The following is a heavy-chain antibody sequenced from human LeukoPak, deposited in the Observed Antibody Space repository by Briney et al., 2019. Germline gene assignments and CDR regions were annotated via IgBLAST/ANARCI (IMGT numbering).Heavy chain of an antibody. Sequence: SETLSLTCTVSGGSISSYYWSWIRQPPGKGLEWIGYIYYSGSTNYNPSLKSRVTISVDTSKNQFSLKLSSVTAADTAVYYCAGDGLPAAMTFDYWGQGTLVTVSS. CDR1: GGSISSYY. CDR3: AGDGLPAAMTFDY. CDR2: IYYSGST. J-gene: IGHJ4*02. D-gene: IGHD2-2*01. V-gene: IGHV4-59*01.